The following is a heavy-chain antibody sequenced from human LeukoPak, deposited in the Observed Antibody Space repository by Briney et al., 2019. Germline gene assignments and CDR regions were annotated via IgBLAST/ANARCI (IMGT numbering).Heavy chain of an antibody. CDR1: GFTFSNAW. CDR2: IRTKTDGGPT. V-gene: IGHV3-15*01. CDR3: ANYGDSTVY. D-gene: IGHD4-17*01. J-gene: IGHJ4*02. Sequence: PGGSLRLSCAASGFTFSNAWMSWVRQAPGKGLEWVGRIRTKTDGGPTDYAAPVKGRFTISRDDSENTLYLQMNSLKTEDTAVYYCANYGDSTVYWGQGTLVTV.